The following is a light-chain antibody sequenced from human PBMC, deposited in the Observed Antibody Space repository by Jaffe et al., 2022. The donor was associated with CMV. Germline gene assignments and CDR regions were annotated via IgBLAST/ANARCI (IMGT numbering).Light chain of an antibody. J-gene: IGKJ5*01. V-gene: IGKV1-12*01. CDR3: QEGNSFPVT. CDR1: QDIDTW. CDR2: GTS. Sequence: DIQLTQTPPSVSASVGDRVTITCRASQDIDTWLAWYQQKPGKAPKLLIYGTSSLQSGVPSRFSGSGSGTDFTLTISSLQPDDFAVYYCQEGNSFPVTFGQGTRLEIK.